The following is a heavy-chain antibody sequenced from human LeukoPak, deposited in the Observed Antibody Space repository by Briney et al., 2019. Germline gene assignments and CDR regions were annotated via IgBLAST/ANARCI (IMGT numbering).Heavy chain of an antibody. V-gene: IGHV1-2*06. D-gene: IGHD2-15*01. CDR3: ARGIAGGFDI. Sequence: ASVKVSCKPSGYIFTAYHLHWVRQAPGQGLEWMGRIIPNSGATNYAQNFQGRVTMTRDTSISTAYMEVSRLSPDDTAVYYCARGIAGGFDIWGQGTMVTASS. CDR1: GYIFTAYH. CDR2: IIPNSGAT. J-gene: IGHJ3*02.